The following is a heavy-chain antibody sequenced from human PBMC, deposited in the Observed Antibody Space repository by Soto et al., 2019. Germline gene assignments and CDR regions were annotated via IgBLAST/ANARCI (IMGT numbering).Heavy chain of an antibody. CDR2: ISFDGTNK. CDR3: AKDTLYPVVSYFYYGLDV. V-gene: IGHV3-30*18. J-gene: IGHJ6*02. Sequence: PWGSLRLSCAASGFFFSDYGVHFFRHSPFKGREWVAVISFDGTNKFYADSVKGRFTISRDNSNNTLYLQMSSLRTEDTAVYYCAKDTLYPVVSYFYYGLDVWGQGTTVTVSS. CDR1: GFFFSDYG. D-gene: IGHD2-8*01.